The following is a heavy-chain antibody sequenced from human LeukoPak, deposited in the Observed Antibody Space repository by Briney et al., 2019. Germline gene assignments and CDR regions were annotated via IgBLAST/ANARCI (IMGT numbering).Heavy chain of an antibody. D-gene: IGHD3-10*01. CDR2: IYYSGTT. J-gene: IGHJ3*02. V-gene: IGHV4-59*01. Sequence: SETLSLTCTVSGGSISSYYWSWIRQPPGKGLEWFGYIYYSGTTNYNPSLKSRVTISVDTSKNQFSLKLSSVTAADTAVYYCARDLPRSGRDAFDIWGQGTMVTVSS. CDR1: GGSISSYY. CDR3: ARDLPRSGRDAFDI.